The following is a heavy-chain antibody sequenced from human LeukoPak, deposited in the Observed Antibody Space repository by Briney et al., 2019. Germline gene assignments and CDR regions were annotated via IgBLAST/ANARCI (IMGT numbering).Heavy chain of an antibody. J-gene: IGHJ4*02. V-gene: IGHV3-33*01. CDR3: ARKHYYDSSGPDY. Sequence: GGSLRLSCIASRFIFSNYGMHWVRQVPGKGLEWVAVIWYDGSNKYCADSVKGRFTISRDNSKNTLYLQMNSLRAEDTAVYYCARKHYYDSSGPDYWGQGTLVTVSS. CDR1: RFIFSNYG. CDR2: IWYDGSNK. D-gene: IGHD3-22*01.